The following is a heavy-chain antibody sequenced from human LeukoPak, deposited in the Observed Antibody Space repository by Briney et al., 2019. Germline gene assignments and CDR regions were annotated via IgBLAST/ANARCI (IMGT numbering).Heavy chain of an antibody. CDR3: ARVTSDYDLLTGYYYYYYMDV. Sequence: ETLSLTCAVSGGSISSGGYSWNWIRQPPGKGLEWVANIKQDGSEKYYVDSMKGRFTISRDNAKNSLYLQMNSLRAEDTAVYYCARVTSDYDLLTGYYYYYYMDVWGKGTTVTVSS. CDR2: IKQDGSEK. J-gene: IGHJ6*03. CDR1: GGSISSGGYS. D-gene: IGHD3-9*01. V-gene: IGHV3-7*01.